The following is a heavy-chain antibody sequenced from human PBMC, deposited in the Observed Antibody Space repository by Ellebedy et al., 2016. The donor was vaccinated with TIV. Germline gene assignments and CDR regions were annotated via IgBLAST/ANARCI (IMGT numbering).Heavy chain of an antibody. V-gene: IGHV1-18*01. Sequence: ASVKVSCKASGYTFTSYVISWVRQAPGQGLEWMAWISAYTGNSNYAQKFQGRVTVTTDTSTNTAYLELRNLKSDDTAVYYCARDMVQGMVARYLWFDYWGQGTLVTVS. D-gene: IGHD1-26*01. CDR3: ARDMVQGMVARYLWFDY. J-gene: IGHJ4*02. CDR2: ISAYTGNS. CDR1: GYTFTSYV.